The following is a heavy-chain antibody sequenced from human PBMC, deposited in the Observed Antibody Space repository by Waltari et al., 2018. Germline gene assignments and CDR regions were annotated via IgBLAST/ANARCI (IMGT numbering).Heavy chain of an antibody. CDR1: GYSISSGYY. Sequence: QVQLQESGPGLVKPSETLSLTCAVSGYSISSGYYWGWIRQPPGKGLEWIGSIYHSGSTYYNPSLKSRVTISVDTSKNQFSLKLSSVTAADTAVYYCARVLMKYSSGWYDWFDPWGQGTLVTVSS. D-gene: IGHD6-19*01. CDR3: ARVLMKYSSGWYDWFDP. V-gene: IGHV4-38-2*01. CDR2: IYHSGST. J-gene: IGHJ5*02.